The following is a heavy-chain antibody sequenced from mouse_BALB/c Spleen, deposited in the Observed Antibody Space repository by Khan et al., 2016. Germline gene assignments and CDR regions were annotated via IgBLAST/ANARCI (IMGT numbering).Heavy chain of an antibody. CDR3: AGDYYGSNWFAY. D-gene: IGHD1-1*01. CDR2: INTNTGET. CDR1: GYTFTNYG. J-gene: IGHJ3*01. Sequence: QIQLVQSGPELKKPGETVKISCKASGYTFTNYGMNWVKQAPGKGLKWMGWINTNTGETTYAEEFKGRFAFSLETSARTAYLQINNLINEDTATYFCAGDYYGSNWFAYWGQGTLVTVSA. V-gene: IGHV9-3*02.